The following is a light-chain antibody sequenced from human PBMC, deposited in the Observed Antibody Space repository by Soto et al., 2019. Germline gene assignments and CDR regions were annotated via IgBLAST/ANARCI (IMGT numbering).Light chain of an antibody. J-gene: IGKJ3*01. Sequence: AIRMTQSPSSLSASTGDRVTITCRASQGISSYLAWYQQKPGKAPKLLIYAASTLQSGVPSRFSGSESGTDVYLTIKRPQSEDFATYYCQQYYSYPRAFGPGTKVDIK. CDR2: AAS. CDR3: QQYYSYPRA. CDR1: QGISSY. V-gene: IGKV1-8*01.